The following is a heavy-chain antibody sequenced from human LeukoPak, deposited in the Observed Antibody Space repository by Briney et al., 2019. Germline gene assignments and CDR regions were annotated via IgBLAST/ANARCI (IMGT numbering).Heavy chain of an antibody. CDR3: ARSKLDPHWYFDL. CDR2: ISYDGSSK. V-gene: IGHV3-30-3*01. D-gene: IGHD1-1*01. Sequence: GSLRPSCAASGFTFSSYAMHWVRQAPGKGLGWVAVISYDGSSKYYADSVKGRFTISRDNSKNTLYLQMNSLRAEDTAVYYCARSKLDPHWYFDLWGRGTLVTVSS. CDR1: GFTFSSYA. J-gene: IGHJ2*01.